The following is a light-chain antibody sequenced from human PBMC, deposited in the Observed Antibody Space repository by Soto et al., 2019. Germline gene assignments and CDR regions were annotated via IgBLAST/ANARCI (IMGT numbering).Light chain of an antibody. Sequence: IKLRQSPSTRSLSQRERATLACRASQSVSNNLAWYQQKPGQAPGLLIYEASTRATGIPARFSGSGSGTEFTLTISSLEAEDFAVYYCQQHAIWPLTFGEGTKVDIK. CDR3: QQHAIWPLT. CDR2: EAS. V-gene: IGKV3-11*01. CDR1: QSVSNN. J-gene: IGKJ4*01.